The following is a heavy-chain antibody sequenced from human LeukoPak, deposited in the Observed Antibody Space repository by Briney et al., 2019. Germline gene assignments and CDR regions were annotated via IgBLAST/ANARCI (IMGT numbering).Heavy chain of an antibody. V-gene: IGHV3-30*18. CDR1: GFTFSSYG. Sequence: GGSLRLSFASSGFTFSSYGMHWVCQAPGKGLEWVAVISYDGSNKYYADSVKGRFTISRDNSKNTLYLQMNSLRAEDTAVYYCAKAYEEIVVVTAAIDYWGQGTLVTVSS. CDR3: AKAYEEIVVVTAAIDY. J-gene: IGHJ4*02. D-gene: IGHD2-21*02. CDR2: ISYDGSNK.